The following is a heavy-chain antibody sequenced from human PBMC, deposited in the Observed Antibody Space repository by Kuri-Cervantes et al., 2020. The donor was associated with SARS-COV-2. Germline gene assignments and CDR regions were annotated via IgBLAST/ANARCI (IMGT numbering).Heavy chain of an antibody. CDR3: AKDHIVVVPAAMRYYYYGMDV. Sequence: GGSLRLSCAASGFTFSGHWIHWVRQTPGKGLVWVSRINPDGSYTNNADSVEGRFTLSRDNAKNMLFLQMNSLRAEDTAVYYCAKDHIVVVPAAMRYYYYGMDVWGQGTTVTVSS. V-gene: IGHV3-74*01. J-gene: IGHJ6*02. D-gene: IGHD2-2*01. CDR2: INPDGSYT. CDR1: GFTFSGHW.